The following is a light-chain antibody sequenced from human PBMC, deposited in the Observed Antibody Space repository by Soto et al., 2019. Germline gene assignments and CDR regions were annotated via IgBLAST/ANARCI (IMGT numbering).Light chain of an antibody. CDR1: SSDVGTYNY. CDR3: CSYAGSYTL. CDR2: EVS. V-gene: IGLV2-14*01. Sequence: QSALTQPASVSGSPGQSITISCTGTSSDVGTYNYVSWYQQHPGKAPKLMIYEVSNRPSGVSNRFSGSKSGNTASLTISGLQAEDEADYYCCSYAGSYTLFGGGTKLTVL. J-gene: IGLJ2*01.